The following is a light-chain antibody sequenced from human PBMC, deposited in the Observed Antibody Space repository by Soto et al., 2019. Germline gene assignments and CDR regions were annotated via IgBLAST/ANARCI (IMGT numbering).Light chain of an antibody. J-gene: IGKJ1*01. CDR3: MNPLENFRT. CDR1: ARLLHKNGYNY. CDR2: LGS. V-gene: IGKV2-28*01. Sequence: IVMTQSPLSLSVTPGEAASISCMSSARLLHKNGYNYVDWYMQKPGQSPQLLIYLGSNRASGVPDRSSGSGSDTYFTLEISRVEAHDVGVYYCMNPLENFRTFGKGTKVEIX.